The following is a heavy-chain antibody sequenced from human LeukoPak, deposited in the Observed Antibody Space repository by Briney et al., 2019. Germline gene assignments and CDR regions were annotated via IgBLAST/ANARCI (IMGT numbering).Heavy chain of an antibody. D-gene: IGHD3-22*01. CDR3: ATDLGVITPLVGY. CDR1: GYTFTSYD. Sequence: GASVKVSCKASGYTFTSYDINWVRQATGQGLEWMGWMNPNGGNTGYAQKFQGRVTMTEDTSTDTAYMELSSLRSEDTAVYYCATDLGVITPLVGYWGQGTLVTVSS. J-gene: IGHJ4*02. V-gene: IGHV1-8*01. CDR2: MNPNGGNT.